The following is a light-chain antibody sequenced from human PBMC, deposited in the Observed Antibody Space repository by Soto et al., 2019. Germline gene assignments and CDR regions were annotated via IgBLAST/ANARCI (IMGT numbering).Light chain of an antibody. J-gene: IGLJ3*02. V-gene: IGLV4-69*01. Sequence: QPVLTQSPSASASLGASVKLTCTLSSGHSIYAIAWHQQQPEKGPRYLMNLNSDGSHNKGDGIPDRFSGSSSGAERYLTISSLQSEDEADYYCQTWGTGILVFGGGTKLTVL. CDR3: QTWGTGILV. CDR1: SGHSIYA. CDR2: LNSDGSH.